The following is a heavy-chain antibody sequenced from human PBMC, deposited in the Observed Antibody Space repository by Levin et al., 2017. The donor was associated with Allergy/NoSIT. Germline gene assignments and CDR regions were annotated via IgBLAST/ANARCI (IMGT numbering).Heavy chain of an antibody. CDR2: IYPSDSDS. Sequence: GESLKISCKVSGYNFYTFWIGWVSQKPGKGLEWMGIIYPSDSDSRYNPSFQGHVTFSVDKATSTAYLRWNSLTTSDSAMYFCARLRPDDYDYWSGYYGTSLFDYWGQGTQVTVSS. D-gene: IGHD3-3*01. J-gene: IGHJ4*02. V-gene: IGHV5-51*01. CDR3: ARLRPDDYDYWSGYYGTSLFDY. CDR1: GYNFYTFW.